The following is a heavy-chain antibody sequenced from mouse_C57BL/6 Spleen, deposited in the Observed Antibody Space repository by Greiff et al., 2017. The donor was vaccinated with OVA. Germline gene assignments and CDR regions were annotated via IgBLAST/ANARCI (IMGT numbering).Heavy chain of an antibody. V-gene: IGHV5-16*01. CDR2: INYDGSST. D-gene: IGHD2-4*01. J-gene: IGHJ4*01. CDR3: ARYDYDVYYAMDY. CDR1: GFTFSDYY. Sequence: EVMLVESEGGLVQPGSSMKLSCTASGFTFSDYYMAWVRQVPEKGLEWVANINYDGSSTYYLDSLKNRFIISRDNAKNILYLQMSSLKSEDTATYYCARYDYDVYYAMDYWGQGTSVTVSS.